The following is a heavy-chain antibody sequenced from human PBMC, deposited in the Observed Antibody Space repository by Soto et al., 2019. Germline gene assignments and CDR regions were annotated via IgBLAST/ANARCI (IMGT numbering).Heavy chain of an antibody. D-gene: IGHD1-1*01. Sequence: XGSLVLACAASGFNFSNHSIHWVRQAPGKGLGWVAVIWYDGSNKYYADSVKGRFTISRDNSKNTVYMQMNSLRAEDTAVYYCARAGYTYGKYYYGMDVWGQGTTVTFS. CDR1: GFNFSNHS. J-gene: IGHJ6*02. CDR2: IWYDGSNK. V-gene: IGHV3-33*01. CDR3: ARAGYTYGKYYYGMDV.